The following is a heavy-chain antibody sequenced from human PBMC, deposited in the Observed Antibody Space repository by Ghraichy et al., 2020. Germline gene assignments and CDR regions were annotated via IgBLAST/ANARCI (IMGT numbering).Heavy chain of an antibody. D-gene: IGHD3-10*01. V-gene: IGHV1-2*02. Sequence: ASVKVSCKASGYTFTGYYMHWVRQAPGQGLEWMGWINPNSGGTNYAQKFQGRVTMTRDTSISTAYMELSRLRSDDTAVYYCARGSGYYGSGSDIWGGGNWFDAWGQGTLVTVSS. J-gene: IGHJ5*02. CDR2: INPNSGGT. CDR3: ARGSGYYGSGSDIWGGGNWFDA. CDR1: GYTFTGYY.